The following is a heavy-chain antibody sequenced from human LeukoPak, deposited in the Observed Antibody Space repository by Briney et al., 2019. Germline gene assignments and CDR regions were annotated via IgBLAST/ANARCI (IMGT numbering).Heavy chain of an antibody. CDR2: INWNGGST. J-gene: IGHJ4*02. CDR1: GFTFSSYS. Sequence: PGGSLRLSCAASGFTFSSYSMNWVSQAPGKGLEWVSGINWNGGSTGYADSVKGRFTISRDNAKNSLYLQMNSLRAEDSALYYCARDDYGGLNVWDYWGQGTLVTVSS. CDR3: ARDDYGGLNVWDY. D-gene: IGHD4-23*01. V-gene: IGHV3-20*04.